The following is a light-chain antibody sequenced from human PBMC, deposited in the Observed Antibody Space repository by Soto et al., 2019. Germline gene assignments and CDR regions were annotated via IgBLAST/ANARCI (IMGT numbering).Light chain of an antibody. Sequence: QYALTQPRSVSGSPGQSVTISCTGTSADVGRFNYVSWYQQHPGQAPKLIISDLTQRPSGVPDRFSGSRSGNTAFLSISGLRPEDEADYYCCAFGGVFGMFGGGTQLTVL. J-gene: IGLJ7*01. CDR3: CAFGGVFGM. V-gene: IGLV2-11*01. CDR2: DLT. CDR1: SADVGRFNY.